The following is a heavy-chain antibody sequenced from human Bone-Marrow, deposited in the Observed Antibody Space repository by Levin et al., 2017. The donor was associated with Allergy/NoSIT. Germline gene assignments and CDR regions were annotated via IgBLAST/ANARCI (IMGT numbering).Heavy chain of an antibody. CDR3: AKVDSSSWNPPEYYFDC. J-gene: IGHJ4*02. Sequence: SQTLSLTCTVSGDSLTSPYWSWIRQSPGKGLEWIGFIYYGGRTNYNPSLKSRVRISVDTSKNQVSLRLATVTAAHTAVYYCAKVDSSSWNPPEYYFDCWGQGALVAVSS. CDR1: GDSLTSPY. CDR2: IYYGGRT. D-gene: IGHD6-13*01. V-gene: IGHV4-59*11.